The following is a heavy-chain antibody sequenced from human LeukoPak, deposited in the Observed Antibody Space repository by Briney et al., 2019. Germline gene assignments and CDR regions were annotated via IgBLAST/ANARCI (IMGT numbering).Heavy chain of an antibody. CDR1: GFTFSSYA. D-gene: IGHD2-15*01. J-gene: IGHJ1*01. CDR3: AKDDYCSGGSCYENAEYFQH. CDR2: ISGSGGST. Sequence: GGSLRLSCAASGFTFSSYAMSWVRQAPGKGLEWVSAISGSGGSTYYADSVKGRFTISRDNSKNTLYLQMNSLRAEETAVYYCAKDDYCSGGSCYENAEYFQHWGQGTLVTVSS. V-gene: IGHV3-23*01.